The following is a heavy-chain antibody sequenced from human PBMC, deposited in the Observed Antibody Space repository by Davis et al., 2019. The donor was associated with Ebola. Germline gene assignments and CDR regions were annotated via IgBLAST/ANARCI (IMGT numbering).Heavy chain of an antibody. Sequence: SETLSLTCAVYGGSFSGYYWSWIRQPPGKGLEWIGEINHSGSTNYNPSLKSRVTISVDTSKNQFSLKLSSVTAADTAVYYCAKVLIVLMVYAPLDYWGQGTLVTVSS. CDR2: INHSGST. V-gene: IGHV4-34*01. CDR1: GGSFSGYY. D-gene: IGHD2-8*01. CDR3: AKVLIVLMVYAPLDY. J-gene: IGHJ4*02.